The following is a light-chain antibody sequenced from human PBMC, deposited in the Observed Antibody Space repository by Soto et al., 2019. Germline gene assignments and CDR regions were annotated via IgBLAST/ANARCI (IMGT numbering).Light chain of an antibody. V-gene: IGKV1-9*01. Sequence: IQLTQSPSSLSASVGDRVSITCRASQNIKTYLAWYQQKEGKAPKLLISGTFTLQSGVPSRFNGSGSGTDFTLTISRLQPEDFATYYCQHLNNYPPFTFGPGTKVDLE. CDR3: QHLNNYPPFT. J-gene: IGKJ3*01. CDR1: QNIKTY. CDR2: GTF.